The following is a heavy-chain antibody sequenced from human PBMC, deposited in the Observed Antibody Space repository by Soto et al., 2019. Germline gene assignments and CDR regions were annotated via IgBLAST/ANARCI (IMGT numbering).Heavy chain of an antibody. Sequence: SETLSLTCAVYGGSFSGYYWSWIRQPPGKGLEWIGEINHSGSTNYNPSLKSRVTISVDTSKNQFSLKLSSVTAADTAVYYCARSKRSSWLYYYYGMDVWGQGTTVTVSS. CDR3: ARSKRSSWLYYYYGMDV. J-gene: IGHJ6*02. CDR2: INHSGST. D-gene: IGHD6-13*01. V-gene: IGHV4-34*01. CDR1: GGSFSGYY.